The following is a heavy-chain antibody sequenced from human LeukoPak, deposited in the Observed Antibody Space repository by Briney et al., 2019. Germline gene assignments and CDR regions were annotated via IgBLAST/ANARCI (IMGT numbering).Heavy chain of an antibody. CDR3: ARTTDGYAGDY. V-gene: IGHV5-51*01. CDR1: GYSFITYW. CDR2: IYPGNSDT. D-gene: IGHD5-24*01. Sequence: GESLKISCKGSGYSFITYWIGWVRQMPGKGLEWMGIIYPGNSDTRYSPSFQGLVTISADKSTSTTYLQWSSLKASDTAIYYCARTTDGYAGDYWGQGTLVTVSS. J-gene: IGHJ4*02.